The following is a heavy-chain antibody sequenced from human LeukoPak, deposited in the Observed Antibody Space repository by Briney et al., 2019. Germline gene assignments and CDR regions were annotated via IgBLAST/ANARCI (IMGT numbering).Heavy chain of an antibody. CDR3: AKVPSVWGSYPDY. V-gene: IGHV3-23*01. J-gene: IGHJ4*02. D-gene: IGHD3-16*01. CDR2: ISGSGGST. CDR1: GFAFSNAW. Sequence: GGSLRLSCAASGFAFSNAWMSWVRQAPGKGLEWVSTISGSGGSTYYADSVKGRFTTSRDNSKNTLYLQMNSLRAEDTAVYYCAKVPSVWGSYPDYWGQGTLVTVSS.